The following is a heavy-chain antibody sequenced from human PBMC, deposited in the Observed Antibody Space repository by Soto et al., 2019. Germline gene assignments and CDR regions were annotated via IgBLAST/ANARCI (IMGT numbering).Heavy chain of an antibody. V-gene: IGHV3-33*01. D-gene: IGHD3-10*01. Sequence: VQLVESGGGVVQPGRSLRLSCAASGFTFSSYGMHWVRQAPGKGLEWVAVIWYDGSNKYYADSVKGRFTISRDNSKNTLYLQMNSLRAEDTAVYYCARDRLLWFGELLYYYYYYGMDVWGQGTTVTVSS. J-gene: IGHJ6*02. CDR2: IWYDGSNK. CDR3: ARDRLLWFGELLYYYYYYGMDV. CDR1: GFTFSSYG.